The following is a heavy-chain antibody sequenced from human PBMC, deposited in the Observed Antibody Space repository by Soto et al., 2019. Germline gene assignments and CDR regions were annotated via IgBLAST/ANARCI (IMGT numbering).Heavy chain of an antibody. D-gene: IGHD3-10*01. CDR1: FA. CDR3: AAPRDEYGSGVSWFTYGMDI. J-gene: IGHJ6*02. Sequence: FAMTWVRHVPGRGLEWVASLDGAGGSTYYAESVRGRFSISRDNSQNTLFLQMKRLTVDDTAIYYCAAPRDEYGSGVSWFTYGMDIWGQGTTVTVSS. CDR2: LDGAGGST. V-gene: IGHV3-23*01.